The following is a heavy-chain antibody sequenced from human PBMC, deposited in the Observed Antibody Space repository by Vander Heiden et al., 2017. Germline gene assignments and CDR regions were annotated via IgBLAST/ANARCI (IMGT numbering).Heavy chain of an antibody. CDR3: TTAPRGYCTNGACFHFDY. CDR2: IKSKTDGGTT. D-gene: IGHD2-8*01. CDR1: GFTFSNAW. Sequence: SCAASGFTFSNAWMSWVRQAPGKGLEWVGRIKSKTDGGTTDYAAPVKGRFTISRDDSKNTLYLQMNSLKTEDTAVYYCTTAPRGYCTNGACFHFDYWGQGNLVTVSS. V-gene: IGHV3-15*01. J-gene: IGHJ4*02.